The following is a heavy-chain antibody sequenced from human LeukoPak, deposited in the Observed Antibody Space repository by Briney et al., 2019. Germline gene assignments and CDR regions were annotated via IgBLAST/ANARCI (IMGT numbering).Heavy chain of an antibody. V-gene: IGHV1-18*01. Sequence: ASEKVSCKASGYTFTSYGISWVRQAPGQGLEWMGWISAYNGNTNYAQKLQGRVTMTTDTSTSTAYMELRSLRSDDTAVYYCARAGSYSSGWYGADYWGQGTLVTVSS. D-gene: IGHD6-19*01. CDR2: ISAYNGNT. J-gene: IGHJ4*02. CDR3: ARAGSYSSGWYGADY. CDR1: GYTFTSYG.